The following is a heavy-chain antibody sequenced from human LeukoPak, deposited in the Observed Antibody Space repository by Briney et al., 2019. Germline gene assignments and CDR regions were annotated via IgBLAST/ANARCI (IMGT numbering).Heavy chain of an antibody. CDR2: ISSSGSTI. J-gene: IGHJ4*02. Sequence: PGGSRRLSCAASGFTFSSYEMNWVRQAPGKWLEWVSYISSSGSTIYYADSVKGRFTISRDNAKNSLYLQMNSLRAEDTAVYYCASRAARRSYWGQGTLVTVSS. CDR3: ASRAARRSY. CDR1: GFTFSSYE. V-gene: IGHV3-48*03. D-gene: IGHD6-6*01.